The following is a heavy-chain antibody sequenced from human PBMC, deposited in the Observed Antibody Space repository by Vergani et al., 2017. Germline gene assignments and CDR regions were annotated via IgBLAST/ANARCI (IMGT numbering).Heavy chain of an antibody. J-gene: IGHJ4*02. V-gene: IGHV3-11*01. CDR1: GGSFSGYY. CDR3: AREDTYYYDSSGYWGY. Sequence: QVQLQQWGAGLLKPSETLSLTCAVYGGSFSGYYMSWIRQAPGKGLEWVSYISSSGSTIYYADSVRGRFTISRDNAKNSLYLQMNSLRAEDTAVYYCAREDTYYYDSSGYWGYWGQGTLVTVSS. CDR2: ISSSGSTI. D-gene: IGHD3-22*01.